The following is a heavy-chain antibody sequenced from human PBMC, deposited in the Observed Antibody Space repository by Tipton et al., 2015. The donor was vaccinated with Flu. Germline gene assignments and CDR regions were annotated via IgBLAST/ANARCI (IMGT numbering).Heavy chain of an antibody. D-gene: IGHD6-19*01. V-gene: IGHV3-30*04. J-gene: IGHJ3*02. CDR1: GFTFSNSV. CDR2: ISVDGTFV. Sequence: SLRLSCEDSGFTFSNSVMHWVRQAPGKGLEWVSGISVDGTFVHHTNSVKGRFTISRDNSKNPVYLQMNSLRDEDTAVYYCARETYSSGNAGAFGMWGLGKMVAVSS. CDR3: ARETYSSGNAGAFGM.